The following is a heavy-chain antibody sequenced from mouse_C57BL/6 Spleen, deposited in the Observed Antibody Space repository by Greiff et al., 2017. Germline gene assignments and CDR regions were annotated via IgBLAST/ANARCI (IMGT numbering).Heavy chain of an antibody. Sequence: QVQLKQSGPALVKPGASVKISCTASGYAFSSSWMNWVKQRPGKGLEWIGRIYPGDGDTNYNGKFKGKATLTADKSSSTAYMQLSSLTSEDSAVYACARGLGRAYWGQGTLVTVSA. CDR1: GYAFSSSW. J-gene: IGHJ3*01. CDR2: IYPGDGDT. CDR3: ARGLGRAY. D-gene: IGHD4-1*01. V-gene: IGHV1-82*01.